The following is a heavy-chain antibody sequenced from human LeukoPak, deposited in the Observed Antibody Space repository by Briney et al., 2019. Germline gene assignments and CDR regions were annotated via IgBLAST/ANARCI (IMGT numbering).Heavy chain of an antibody. J-gene: IGHJ4*02. CDR3: ARGLVDIVVVVAATPFDY. CDR1: GGSIRSNSYY. V-gene: IGHV4-39*01. D-gene: IGHD2-15*01. Sequence: SETLSLTCTVSGGSIRSNSYYWGWIRQPPGKGLEWIGNIYYSGSTYYNPSLKSRVTISLDTSKNQFSLKLSSVTAADTAVYYCARGLVDIVVVVAATPFDYWGQGTLVTVSS. CDR2: IYYSGST.